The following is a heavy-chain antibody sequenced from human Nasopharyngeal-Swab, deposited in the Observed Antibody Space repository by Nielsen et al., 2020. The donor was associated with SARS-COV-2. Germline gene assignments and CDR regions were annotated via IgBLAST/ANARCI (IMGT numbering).Heavy chain of an antibody. V-gene: IGHV3-23*01. D-gene: IGHD3-16*02. Sequence: GESLKISCAASGFTFSSYSMNWARQAPGKGLEWVSAISGSGGSTYYADSVKGRFTISRDNSKNTLYLQMNSLRAEDTAVYYCAKDQGLLYDYVWGSYRYTGSYYFDYWGQGTLVTVSS. J-gene: IGHJ4*02. CDR3: AKDQGLLYDYVWGSYRYTGSYYFDY. CDR2: ISGSGGST. CDR1: GFTFSSYS.